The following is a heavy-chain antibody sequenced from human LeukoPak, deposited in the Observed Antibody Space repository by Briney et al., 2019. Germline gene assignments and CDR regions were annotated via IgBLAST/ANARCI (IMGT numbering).Heavy chain of an antibody. Sequence: ASVKVSCKTSGYTFTSYGISWVRQAPGQGLEWMGWISAYNGNTDYAQKFQGRVTITADKSTSTAYMELSSLRSEDTAVYYCARDYYGSGSYYSLGSFDPWGQGTLVTVSS. J-gene: IGHJ5*02. CDR3: ARDYYGSGSYYSLGSFDP. D-gene: IGHD3-10*01. V-gene: IGHV1-18*01. CDR2: ISAYNGNT. CDR1: GYTFTSYG.